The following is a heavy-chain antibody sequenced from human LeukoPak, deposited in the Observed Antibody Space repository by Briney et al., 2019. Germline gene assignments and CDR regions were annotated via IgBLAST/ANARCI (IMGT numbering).Heavy chain of an antibody. V-gene: IGHV4-39*01. CDR3: ARYRITMIVVVTLFDY. CDR1: GGSISSSSYY. Sequence: PSETLSLTCTVSGGSISSSSYYSGWIRQPPGKGLEWIGSIYYSGSTYYNPSLKSRVTISVDTSKNQFSLKLSSVTAADTAVYYCARYRITMIVVVTLFDYWGQGTLVTVSP. D-gene: IGHD3-22*01. J-gene: IGHJ4*02. CDR2: IYYSGST.